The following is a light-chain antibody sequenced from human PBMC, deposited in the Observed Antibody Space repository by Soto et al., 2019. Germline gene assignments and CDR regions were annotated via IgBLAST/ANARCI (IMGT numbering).Light chain of an antibody. CDR1: QSVSSY. Sequence: EIVLTQSPATLSLSPGERATLSCRASQSVSSYLAWYQQKPGQAPRLLIYDASNMATGIPARFSGSGSGTDFTLTISSLEPEDFAVYYCQQRSNWPSLTLGGGTKVEIK. J-gene: IGKJ4*01. CDR2: DAS. V-gene: IGKV3-11*01. CDR3: QQRSNWPSLT.